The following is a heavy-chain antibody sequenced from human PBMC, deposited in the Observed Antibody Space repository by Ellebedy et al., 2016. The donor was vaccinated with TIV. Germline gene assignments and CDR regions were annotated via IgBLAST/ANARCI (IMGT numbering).Heavy chain of an antibody. Sequence: GESLKISCAASGFIFSSNGMHWVRQAPGKGLEWVAVISFDGTTKHYGYSVKGRFTISRDNSKNTLDLQMNSLRVEDSALYYCVQDRAFQDYYWGQGTLVTVSS. CDR2: ISFDGTTK. CDR1: GFIFSSNG. J-gene: IGHJ4*02. V-gene: IGHV3-30*18. CDR3: VQDRAFQDYY. D-gene: IGHD2-15*01.